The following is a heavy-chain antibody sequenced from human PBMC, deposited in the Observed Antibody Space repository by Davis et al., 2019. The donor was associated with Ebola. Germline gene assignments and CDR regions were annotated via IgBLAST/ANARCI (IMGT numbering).Heavy chain of an antibody. CDR2: IYYSGST. Sequence: SETLSLTCTVSGGSISSYYWSWIRQPPGKGLEWIGYIYYSGSTNYNPSLKSRVTISVDTSKNQFSLKLSSVTAADTAVYYCARGGMITFGGVIVIPYGMDVWGQGTTVTVSS. D-gene: IGHD3-16*02. CDR3: ARGGMITFGGVIVIPYGMDV. J-gene: IGHJ6*02. V-gene: IGHV4-59*01. CDR1: GGSISSYY.